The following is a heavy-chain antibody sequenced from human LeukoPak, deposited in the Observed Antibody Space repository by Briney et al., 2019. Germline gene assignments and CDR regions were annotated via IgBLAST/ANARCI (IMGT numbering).Heavy chain of an antibody. CDR3: ARVYAGYCSGGSCYSDYSDY. D-gene: IGHD2-15*01. CDR1: GYTFTRYA. CDR2: INAGNGNT. J-gene: IGHJ4*02. Sequence: ASVKVSCKASGYTFTRYALHWVRQAPGQRLEWMGWINAGNGNTKYSQKFHGRVTITRDTSASTAYMELSSLRSEDTAVYYCARVYAGYCSGGSCYSDYSDYWGQGTLVTVSS. V-gene: IGHV1-3*01.